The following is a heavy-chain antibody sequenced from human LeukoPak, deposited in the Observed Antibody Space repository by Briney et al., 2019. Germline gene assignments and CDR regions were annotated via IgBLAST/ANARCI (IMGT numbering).Heavy chain of an antibody. CDR1: GYAFNFYG. J-gene: IGHJ4*02. Sequence: GASVTVSCKTSGYAFNFYGLNWVRQAPGQGLEWMGFISLNNGNTHYEQKFQGRVTMAADTSTNTASLEVKSLRSDDTAVYYCQRITIFGVVMDFDYWGQGTLVTVSS. D-gene: IGHD3-3*01. CDR2: ISLNNGNT. CDR3: QRITIFGVVMDFDY. V-gene: IGHV1-18*04.